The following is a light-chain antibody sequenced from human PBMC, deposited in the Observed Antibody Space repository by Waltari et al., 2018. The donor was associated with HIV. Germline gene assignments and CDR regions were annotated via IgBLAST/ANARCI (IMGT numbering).Light chain of an antibody. CDR3: LISYNGVRV. V-gene: IGLV7-46*02. Sequence: QSVVTQEPSLSVSPGETVPLTGTSFPGFIPRVQFPYWFQMSERHDPRTLIYDAEKRHAWTPGRFSGSIVGGKATLTLLGAQPEDEGDYYCLISYNGVRVFGGGTKLTV. CDR1: PGFIPRVQF. CDR2: DAE. J-gene: IGLJ2*01.